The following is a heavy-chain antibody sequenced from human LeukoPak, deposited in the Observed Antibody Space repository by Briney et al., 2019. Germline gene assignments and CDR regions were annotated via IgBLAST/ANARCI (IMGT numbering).Heavy chain of an antibody. CDR3: AKRDCSTSCYSYYFDY. V-gene: IGHV3-23*01. J-gene: IGHJ4*02. D-gene: IGHD2-2*02. CDR1: GFTFSSYA. CDR2: ISGGGGST. Sequence: PGASLRLSCAASGFTFSSYAMSWVRQAPGKGLEWVSAISGGGGSTYYADSVKGRFTISRDNSKNTLYLQMNSLRAEDTAVYYCAKRDCSTSCYSYYFDYWGQGTLVTVSS.